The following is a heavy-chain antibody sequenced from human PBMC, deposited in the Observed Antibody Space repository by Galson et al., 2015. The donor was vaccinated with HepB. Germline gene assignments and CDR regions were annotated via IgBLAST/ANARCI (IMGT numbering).Heavy chain of an antibody. CDR2: TYYRSKWYN. CDR1: EDSVSSNTAA. CDR3: ARAVATTGAFGFDI. J-gene: IGHJ3*02. Sequence: CAISEDSVSSNTAAWNWIRQSPSRGLEWLGRTYYRSKWYNEYAVSVKSRITVNPDTSKSQFSLQLNSVTHEDTAVYYCARAVATTGAFGFDIWGQGTMVTVSS. V-gene: IGHV6-1*01. D-gene: IGHD5-12*01.